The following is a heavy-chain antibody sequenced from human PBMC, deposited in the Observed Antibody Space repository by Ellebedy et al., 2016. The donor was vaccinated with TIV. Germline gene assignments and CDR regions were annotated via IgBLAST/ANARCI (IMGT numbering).Heavy chain of an antibody. CDR1: GGSISSSNW. Sequence: MPSETLSLTCTVSGGSISSSNWWSWVRQPPGKGLEWIREIDPSGSTYYNPSLKSRVTISVDTSKNQFFLKLSSVTAADTAMYYCAALRGNCFADSCYWGQGTLVTVSS. CDR3: AALRGNCFADSCY. D-gene: IGHD2-15*01. J-gene: IGHJ4*02. V-gene: IGHV4-4*02. CDR2: IDPSGST.